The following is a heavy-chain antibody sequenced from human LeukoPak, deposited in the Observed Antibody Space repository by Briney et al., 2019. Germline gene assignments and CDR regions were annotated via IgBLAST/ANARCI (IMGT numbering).Heavy chain of an antibody. V-gene: IGHV3-66*01. CDR3: ARDRLHYDSLTGYPAD. Sequence: PWGSLRLSCADSGFTVSSNYMRWVRQAPRKGLEWVSVIYSGGSTHYADSVKGRFTISRDNSKNTLYLQMNSLRAEDTAVYYCARDRLHYDSLTGYPADWGQGTLVTVSS. D-gene: IGHD3-9*01. CDR2: IYSGGST. J-gene: IGHJ4*02. CDR1: GFTVSSNY.